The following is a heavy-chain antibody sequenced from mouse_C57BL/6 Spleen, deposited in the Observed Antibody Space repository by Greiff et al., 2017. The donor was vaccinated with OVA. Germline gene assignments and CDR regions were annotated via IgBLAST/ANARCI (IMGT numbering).Heavy chain of an antibody. CDR2: IDPSDSYT. D-gene: IGHD2-2*01. J-gene: IGHJ3*01. CDR1: GYTFTSYW. Sequence: QVQLKQPGAELVMPGASVKLSCKASGYTFTSYWMHWVKQRPGQGLEWIGEIDPSDSYTNYNQKFKGKSTLTVDKSSSTAYMQLSRLTSEDSAVYYCARRGTIYYGYGGFAYWGQGTLVTVSA. CDR3: ARRGTIYYGYGGFAY. V-gene: IGHV1-69*01.